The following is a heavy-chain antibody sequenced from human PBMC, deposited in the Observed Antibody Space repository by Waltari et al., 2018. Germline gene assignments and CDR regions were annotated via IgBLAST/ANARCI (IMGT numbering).Heavy chain of an antibody. CDR2: IKQDGGEK. D-gene: IGHD3-9*01. Sequence: EVQLVESGGGLVQPGGSRRLRCCASGRRLCRYWLSGVGQAPGKGLEWVANIKQDGGEKYYVDSVKGRFIISRDNAQESLYLEMSNLRAEDTAVYYCARVAPYDILPPGRYFDYWGQGTLVTVSS. CDR3: ARVAPYDILPPGRYFDY. V-gene: IGHV3-7*01. CDR1: GRRLCRYW. J-gene: IGHJ4*02.